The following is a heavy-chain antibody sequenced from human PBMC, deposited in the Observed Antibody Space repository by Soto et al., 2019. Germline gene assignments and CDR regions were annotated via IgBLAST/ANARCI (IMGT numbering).Heavy chain of an antibody. CDR2: IYYSGST. CDR3: ARDSIVGAYYYGMDV. CDR1: GGSISSYY. D-gene: IGHD1-26*01. Sequence: ETLSLTCTVSGGSISSYYWSWIRQPPGKGLEWIGYIYYSGSTNYNPSLKSRVTISVDTSKNQFSLKLSSVTAADTAVYYCARDSIVGAYYYGMDVWGQGTTVTVSS. J-gene: IGHJ6*02. V-gene: IGHV4-59*01.